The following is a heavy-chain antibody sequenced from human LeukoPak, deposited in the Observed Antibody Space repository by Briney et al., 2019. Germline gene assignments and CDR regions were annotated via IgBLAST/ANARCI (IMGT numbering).Heavy chain of an antibody. Sequence: GGSLRLSCAASGFTFSSYGMHWVRQVPGKGLEWVAVISFDGSKEEYTDSVKGRFTISRDNSKKTLYVEMNSLRAEDTAVYYCTKGRVPTPRRTGMDVWGKGTTVIVSS. CDR2: ISFDGSKE. D-gene: IGHD2-15*01. V-gene: IGHV3-30*18. CDR3: TKGRVPTPRRTGMDV. CDR1: GFTFSSYG. J-gene: IGHJ6*04.